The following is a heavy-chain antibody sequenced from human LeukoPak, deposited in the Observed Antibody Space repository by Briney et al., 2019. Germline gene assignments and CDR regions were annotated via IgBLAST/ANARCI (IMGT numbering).Heavy chain of an antibody. CDR1: GGSFSGFY. CDR2: INHSGST. V-gene: IGHV4-34*01. Sequence: SETLSLTCAVYGGSFSGFYWSWIRQPPGKGLEWIGEINHSGSTNYNPSLKSRVTISVDTSKNQFSLKLSSVTAADTAVYYCASLRVGSSFGYQYYVDVWGKGTTVTVSS. CDR3: ASLRVGSSFGYQYYVDV. J-gene: IGHJ6*03. D-gene: IGHD6-13*01.